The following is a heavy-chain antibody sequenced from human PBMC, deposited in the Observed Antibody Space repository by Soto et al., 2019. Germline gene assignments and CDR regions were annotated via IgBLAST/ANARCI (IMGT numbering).Heavy chain of an antibody. J-gene: IGHJ5*02. CDR3: ARAMTYYDSKGWFDP. V-gene: IGHV3-7*03. D-gene: IGHD3-22*01. CDR1: GFTFSSYW. CDR2: INQDGNED. Sequence: LRLSCAASGFTFSSYWMNWVRQAPGKGLEWVANINQDGNEDNLLDSVKGRFTISRDNAKNSLFLQMQNLRAEDTAIYYCARAMTYYDSKGWFDPWGQGTLVTVSS.